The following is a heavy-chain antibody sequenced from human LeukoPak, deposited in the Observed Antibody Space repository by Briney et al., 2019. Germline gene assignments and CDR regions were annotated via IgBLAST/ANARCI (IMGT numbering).Heavy chain of an antibody. V-gene: IGHV1-69*04. D-gene: IGHD2-15*01. J-gene: IGHJ4*02. CDR2: IIPILGIA. CDR3: ARDCSGGSCYYGDY. Sequence: SVKVSCKASGGTFSSYTISWVRQAPGQGLEWMGRIIPILGIANYAQKFQGRVTITADESTSTAYMELSSLRSEDTAVYYCARDCSGGSCYYGDYWGQGTLVTVSS. CDR1: GGTFSSYT.